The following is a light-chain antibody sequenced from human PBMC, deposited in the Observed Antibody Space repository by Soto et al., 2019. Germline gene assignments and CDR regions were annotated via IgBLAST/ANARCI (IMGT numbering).Light chain of an antibody. J-gene: IGKJ4*01. Sequence: DLQMTQSPSSVSASVGDRVTITCRASQPVSSWLAWYQQKPGEAPKLLIYAISSLQTGVPSRFSGSGSGTDFTLTISSLQPEDFASYYCQEANSFTFGGGTKAEIK. CDR3: QEANSFT. CDR2: AIS. V-gene: IGKV1-12*02. CDR1: QPVSSW.